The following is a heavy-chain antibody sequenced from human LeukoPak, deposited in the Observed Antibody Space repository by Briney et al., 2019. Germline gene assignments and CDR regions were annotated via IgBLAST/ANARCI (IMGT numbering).Heavy chain of an antibody. CDR2: IYYSGST. D-gene: IGHD3-22*01. Sequence: SETLSLTCTVSGGSISSSSYYWGWIRQPPGKGLEWIGSIYYSGSTYYSPSLKSRVTISVDTSKNQFSLKLSSVTAADTAVYYCARGRRLVVHRPSVFDYWGQGTLVTVSS. V-gene: IGHV4-39*07. CDR1: GGSISSSSYY. CDR3: ARGRRLVVHRPSVFDY. J-gene: IGHJ4*02.